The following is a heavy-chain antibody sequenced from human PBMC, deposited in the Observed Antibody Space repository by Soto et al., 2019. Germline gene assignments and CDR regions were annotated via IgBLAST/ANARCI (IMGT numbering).Heavy chain of an antibody. J-gene: IGHJ5*02. Sequence: EVQLVESGGGLVQPGGSLRLSCAASGFTFSSYEMNWVRQAPGKGLEWVSYISSSGSTIYYADSVKGRFTISRDNAKNSLYLQMNSRRAEDTAVYYCARGRHAVAGPNWFDPWGQGTLVTVSS. CDR2: ISSSGSTI. V-gene: IGHV3-48*03. CDR3: ARGRHAVAGPNWFDP. CDR1: GFTFSSYE. D-gene: IGHD6-19*01.